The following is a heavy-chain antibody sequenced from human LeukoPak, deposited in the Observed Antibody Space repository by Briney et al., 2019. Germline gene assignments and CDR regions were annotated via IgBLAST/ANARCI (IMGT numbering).Heavy chain of an antibody. CDR3: TAASEVLLWYGDVNFDY. D-gene: IGHD3-10*01. Sequence: TGGSLRLSCAGSGFAFSKVWMSWVRQAPGKGLEWVGRIKRNTDGGTTDYAAPVNGRFAIARDDSKNTLYLQMNSLKTEDTAVYYCTAASEVLLWYGDVNFDYWGQGALVTVSS. CDR1: GFAFSKVW. J-gene: IGHJ4*02. CDR2: IKRNTDGGTT. V-gene: IGHV3-15*01.